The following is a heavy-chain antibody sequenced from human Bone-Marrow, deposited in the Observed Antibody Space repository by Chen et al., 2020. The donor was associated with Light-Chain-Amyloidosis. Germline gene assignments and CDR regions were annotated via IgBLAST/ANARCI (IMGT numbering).Heavy chain of an antibody. CDR3: TRKGGYFDF. CDR2: VSGSTVST. D-gene: IGHD3-10*01. J-gene: IGHJ4*02. V-gene: IGHV3-23*04. Sequence: EVQLVESGGGLAQPGGSLRLSCVASGFALSSYEMYWIRQTPGKGLEWVSTVSGSTVSTYYAGAVKGRFIISRDNSKSTLYLQMNSLRAGDTAVYFCTRKGGYFDFWGQGSLVTVSS. CDR1: GFALSSYE.